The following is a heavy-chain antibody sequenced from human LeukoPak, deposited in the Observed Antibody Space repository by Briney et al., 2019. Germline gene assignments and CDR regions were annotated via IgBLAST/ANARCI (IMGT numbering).Heavy chain of an antibody. V-gene: IGHV4-4*07. Sequence: SETLPLTCTVSNASISFYYWSWLRQPAGKGLEWIGRIYTTGTTNFNPSLKSRVTMSVDTSKNQFSLRLSSVTAADTAVYYCARVGSGSYSNWGQGTLVTVSS. CDR1: NASISFYY. D-gene: IGHD1-26*01. CDR2: IYTTGTT. J-gene: IGHJ4*02. CDR3: ARVGSGSYSN.